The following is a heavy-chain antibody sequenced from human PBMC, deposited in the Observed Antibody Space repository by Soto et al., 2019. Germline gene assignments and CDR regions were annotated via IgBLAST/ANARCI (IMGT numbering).Heavy chain of an antibody. D-gene: IGHD1-7*01. CDR3: AKGGTGAIDWFDP. J-gene: IGHJ5*02. CDR1: GFTFSSYA. Sequence: PGGSLRLSCAASGFTFSSYAMSWVRQAPGKGLEWVSTIRGGSGYTDYADSVKGHFTISRDNSKNTLYLQMNSLRVEDTAVYYCAKGGTGAIDWFDPWGQGTLVTVSS. CDR2: IRGGSGYT. V-gene: IGHV3-23*01.